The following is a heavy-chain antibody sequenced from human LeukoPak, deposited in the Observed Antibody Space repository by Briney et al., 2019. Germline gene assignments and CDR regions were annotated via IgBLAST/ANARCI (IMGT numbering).Heavy chain of an antibody. CDR2: INNSRSYI. V-gene: IGHV3-21*01. Sequence: GGSLRLSCAASGFTFSSYSMNWVRQAPGKGLEWVSSINNSRSYIYYADSVKGRFTISRANAKNSLYLQMNSLTAEDTAVYYCARDRITSFNYWGEGTLVSVSS. CDR3: ARDRITSFNY. D-gene: IGHD3-10*01. J-gene: IGHJ4*02. CDR1: GFTFSSYS.